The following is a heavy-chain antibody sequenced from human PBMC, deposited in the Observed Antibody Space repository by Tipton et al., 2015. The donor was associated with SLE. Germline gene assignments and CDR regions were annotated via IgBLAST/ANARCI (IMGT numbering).Heavy chain of an antibody. CDR2: FSFSGRA. D-gene: IGHD2-8*02. CDR1: GVPFSTYY. V-gene: IGHV4-59*01. CDR3: ARGSCSGGVCYIDY. Sequence: LRLSCSVSGVPFSTYYWSWIRQSPGKGLEWIGFFSFSGRANYNPSLKSRVTISLDTSKNQFSLKLSSATAADTAVYYCARGSCSGGVCYIDYWGQGTLVTVSS. J-gene: IGHJ4*02.